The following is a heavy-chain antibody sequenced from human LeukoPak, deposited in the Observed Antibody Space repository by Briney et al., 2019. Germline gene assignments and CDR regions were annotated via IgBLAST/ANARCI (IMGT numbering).Heavy chain of an antibody. D-gene: IGHD4-11*01. Sequence: SETLSLTCTVSGGSISSSSYYWGWNRQPPGKGLEWIGSIYDSGSTYYNPSLKRRVTISVDTSNSQFSLKLSSVTAADTAVCYCARRGGAYRDLDCWGQETLVTVSS. V-gene: IGHV4-39*01. CDR1: GGSISSSSYY. CDR3: ARRGGAYRDLDC. CDR2: IYDSGST. J-gene: IGHJ4*02.